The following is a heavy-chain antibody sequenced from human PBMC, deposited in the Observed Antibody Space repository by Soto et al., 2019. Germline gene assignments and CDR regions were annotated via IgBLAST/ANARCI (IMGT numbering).Heavy chain of an antibody. Sequence: QVQLVQSGAEVKKPGSSVKVSCKASGGTFSSYTITWVRQAPGQGLEWMGGIIPIGGIANYAQKFQGRVTITADKSATTVYMELSSLRSEDTALYFCARGVPTLTTSDFDPWGQGTLVTVSS. D-gene: IGHD4-4*01. J-gene: IGHJ5*02. V-gene: IGHV1-69*02. CDR1: GGTFSSYT. CDR2: IIPIGGIA. CDR3: ARGVPTLTTSDFDP.